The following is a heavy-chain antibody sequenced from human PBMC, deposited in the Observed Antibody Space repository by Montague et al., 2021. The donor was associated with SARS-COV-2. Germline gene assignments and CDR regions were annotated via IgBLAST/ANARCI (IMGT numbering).Heavy chain of an antibody. Sequence: SETLSLTCAVYGGSFSNYYWTWIRQPPGKGLEWIGEINHSGSTNYNPSLKSRVTISLDTSKNQFSLTLNSVTAADTAIYYCASHPVFQQLYSWGQGTLVSVSS. CDR2: INHSGST. V-gene: IGHV4-34*01. CDR3: ASHPVFQQLYS. J-gene: IGHJ4*02. CDR1: GGSFSNYY. D-gene: IGHD6-13*01.